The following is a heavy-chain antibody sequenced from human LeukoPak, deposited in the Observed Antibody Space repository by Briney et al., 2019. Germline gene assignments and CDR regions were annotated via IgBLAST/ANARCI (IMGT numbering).Heavy chain of an antibody. D-gene: IGHD4-17*01. V-gene: IGHV3-23*01. CDR2: ISGSGGST. Sequence: GGSLRLSCAASGFTVSSNYMSWVRQAPGKGLEWVSVISGSGGSTYYADSVKGRFTISRDNSKNTLYLQMNSLRAEDTAVYYCAKVGDYWVRGYFDYWGQGTLVTVSS. J-gene: IGHJ4*02. CDR3: AKVGDYWVRGYFDY. CDR1: GFTVSSNY.